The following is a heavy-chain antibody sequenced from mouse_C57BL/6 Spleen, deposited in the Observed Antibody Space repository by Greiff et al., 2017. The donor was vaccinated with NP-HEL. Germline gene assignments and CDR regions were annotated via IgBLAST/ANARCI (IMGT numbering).Heavy chain of an antibody. CDR3: ARDGVSWFAY. Sequence: ESGPGLVKPSQSLSLTCSVTGYSITSGYYWNWIRQFPGNKLEWMGYISYDGSNNYNPSLKNRISITRDTSKNQFFLKLNSVTTEDTATYYCARDGVSWFAYWGQGTLVTVSA. J-gene: IGHJ3*01. CDR2: ISYDGSN. CDR1: GYSITSGYY. V-gene: IGHV3-6*01.